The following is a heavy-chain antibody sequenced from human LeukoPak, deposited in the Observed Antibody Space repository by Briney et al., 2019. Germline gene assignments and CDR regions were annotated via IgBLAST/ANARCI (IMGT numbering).Heavy chain of an antibody. J-gene: IGHJ6*02. CDR3: ARGLAVDSSSWPAYGMDV. CDR1: GYTFTGYY. D-gene: IGHD6-13*01. V-gene: IGHV1-2*04. CDR2: INPNSGGT. Sequence: ASVKVSCKASGYTFTGYYMHWVRQAPGQGLEWMGWINPNSGGTNYAQKFQGWVTITRDTSTSTAYMELSRLRSDDTAVYYCARGLAVDSSSWPAYGMDVWGQGTTVTVSS.